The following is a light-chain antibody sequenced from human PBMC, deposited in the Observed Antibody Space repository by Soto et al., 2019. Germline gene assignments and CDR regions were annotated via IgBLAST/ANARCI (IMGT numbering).Light chain of an antibody. CDR1: QSVSSN. J-gene: IGKJ2*01. V-gene: IGKV3-15*01. CDR3: QQYDDWPPSYT. CDR2: GAS. Sequence: EIVMTQSPATLSVSPGERATLSCRASQSVSSNLAWYQKKPGQAPWLLIYGASTRATGIPARISGSGSGTEFTLTISSLQSEDFAVYYCQQYDDWPPSYTFGQGTKVEIK.